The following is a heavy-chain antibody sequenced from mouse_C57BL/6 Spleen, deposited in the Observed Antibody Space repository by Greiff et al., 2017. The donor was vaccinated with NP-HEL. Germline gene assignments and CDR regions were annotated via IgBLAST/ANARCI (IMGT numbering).Heavy chain of an antibody. Sequence: QVQLQQPGAELVRPGSSVKLSCKASGYTFTSYWMDWVKQRPGQGLEWIGNIYPSDSETHYNQKFKDKATLTVDKSSSTAYMQLSSLTSEDSAVYYCARGDYGSSYWYFDVWGTVTTVTVSS. CDR1: GYTFTSYW. D-gene: IGHD1-1*01. J-gene: IGHJ1*03. CDR3: ARGDYGSSYWYFDV. CDR2: IYPSDSET. V-gene: IGHV1-61*01.